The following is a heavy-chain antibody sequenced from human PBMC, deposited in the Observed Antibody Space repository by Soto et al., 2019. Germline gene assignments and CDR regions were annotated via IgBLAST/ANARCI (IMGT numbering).Heavy chain of an antibody. CDR2: IYYTGTT. D-gene: IGHD3-10*01. CDR1: GYSISSGNW. CDR3: TITRGDPQLHGLDY. V-gene: IGHV4-28*01. J-gene: IGHJ4*02. Sequence: KTSETLSLTCAVSGYSISSGNWWGWIRQPPGEGLEWIGYIYYTGTTYYNPSLKSRVTMSVDTSKNQFSLRLSSVTAVDTAIYYCTITRGDPQLHGLDYWAQGTLVTVSS.